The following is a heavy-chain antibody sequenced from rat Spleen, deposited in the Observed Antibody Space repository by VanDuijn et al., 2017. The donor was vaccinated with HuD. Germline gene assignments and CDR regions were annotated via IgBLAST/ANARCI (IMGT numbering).Heavy chain of an antibody. D-gene: IGHD1-7*01. V-gene: IGHV5-7*01. CDR1: GFTFSNYD. J-gene: IGHJ3*01. CDR2: ITYDGSGT. CDR3: ARPSYGYPFAY. Sequence: EVQLVESGGGLVQPGRSLKLSCAASGFTFSNYDMAWVRQAPTKGLEWVASITYDGSGTYYRDSVKGQFTISRDNAKTTLYLQMDSLRSEDTATYYCARPSYGYPFAYWGQGTLVTVSS.